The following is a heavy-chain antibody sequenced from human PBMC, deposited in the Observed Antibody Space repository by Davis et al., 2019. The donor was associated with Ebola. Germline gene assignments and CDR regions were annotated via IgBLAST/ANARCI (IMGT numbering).Heavy chain of an antibody. CDR2: INPNSGDT. CDR3: ARSCISARCYLLYAMDV. D-gene: IGHD2-2*01. V-gene: IGHV1-2*06. CDR1: GYTFTNYY. Sequence: AASVKVSCKASGYTFTNYYMHWVRQAPGQGLEWMGRINPNSGDTSYAQRFQGRVTMTRDTSTSTAYMELSRLRSDDTAMYYCARSCISARCYLLYAMDVWGKGTTVTVSS. J-gene: IGHJ6*03.